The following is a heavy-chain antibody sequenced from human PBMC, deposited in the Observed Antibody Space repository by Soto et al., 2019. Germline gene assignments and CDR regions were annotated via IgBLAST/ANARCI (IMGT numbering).Heavy chain of an antibody. D-gene: IGHD4-17*01. CDR2: ISHSGST. Sequence: QVQLQESGPGLVKPSQTLSLTCTVSGGSISSAAYYWSWIRQHPGKGLEWIGYISHSGSTYNPSLKSRVIISVDTSKNQFSLSLTSVTAADTAVYYCAREYTYGSNIFDCWGQGALVTVSS. CDR3: AREYTYGSNIFDC. V-gene: IGHV4-31*03. CDR1: GGSISSAAYY. J-gene: IGHJ4*02.